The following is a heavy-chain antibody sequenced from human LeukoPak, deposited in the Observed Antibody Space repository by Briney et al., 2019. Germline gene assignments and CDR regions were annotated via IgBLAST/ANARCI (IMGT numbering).Heavy chain of an antibody. D-gene: IGHD3-3*01. V-gene: IGHV1-2*02. J-gene: IGHJ4*02. CDR2: INPKSGDT. CDR3: ARVPPSAHQFFSSDY. CDR1: GYTFTGYY. Sequence: ASVKVSCKASGYTFTGYYLHWVRQAPGQGLEWMGLINPKSGDTNYAQKFQGRVTMTRDTSISTAYMELRSLRSDDTAVYFCARVPPSAHQFFSSDYWGQGTQVTVSS.